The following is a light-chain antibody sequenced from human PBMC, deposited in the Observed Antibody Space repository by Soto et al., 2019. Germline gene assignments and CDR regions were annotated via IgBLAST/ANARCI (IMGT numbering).Light chain of an antibody. CDR2: GAS. J-gene: IGKJ1*01. CDR1: QSVSSY. Sequence: EIVLTPSPATLSLSPGESATLSCRASQSVSSYLAWYQQKPGQAPRLLIYGASTRATGIPARFSGSGSGTDFTLTISSLQPEDFAVYYCQQDYNLPWTFGQGSKVDIK. V-gene: IGKV3D-7*01. CDR3: QQDYNLPWT.